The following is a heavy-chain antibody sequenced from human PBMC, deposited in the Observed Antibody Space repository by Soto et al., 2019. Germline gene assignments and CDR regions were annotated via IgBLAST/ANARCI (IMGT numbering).Heavy chain of an antibody. D-gene: IGHD4-4*01. Sequence: QVQLVESGGGVVQPGRSLRLSCETSGFTFRFYDMHWVRQAPGKGLEWVAIISRDGNNKDYGDSVKGRFTISRDNSKNTLYLQMNSLRGEDTAVYYCAKDAYTPIRTTAHDSGGLDHWGRGTLVTVSS. V-gene: IGHV3-30*18. CDR3: AKDAYTPIRTTAHDSGGLDH. CDR2: ISRDGNNK. CDR1: GFTFRFYD. J-gene: IGHJ4*02.